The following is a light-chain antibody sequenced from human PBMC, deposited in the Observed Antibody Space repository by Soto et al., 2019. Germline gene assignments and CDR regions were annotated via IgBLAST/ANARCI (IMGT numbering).Light chain of an antibody. CDR1: QSISRY. J-gene: IGKJ1*01. Sequence: DIQMTQSPSSLSASVGDRVSITCRSGQSISRYLNWYQQKPGNAPKLLIYAASSLQSGVPSRFSGSGSGTDFTFTISSLQPEDFATYYCQQSYSTPRTFGQGTKVDIK. V-gene: IGKV1-39*01. CDR2: AAS. CDR3: QQSYSTPRT.